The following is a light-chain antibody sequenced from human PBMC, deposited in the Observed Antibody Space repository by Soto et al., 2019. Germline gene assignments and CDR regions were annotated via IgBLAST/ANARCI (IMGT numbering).Light chain of an antibody. CDR2: KAS. CDR1: QSIRSW. CDR3: QQYSSYPT. J-gene: IGKJ1*01. Sequence: DIQMTQSPSTLSASVGDRVTITCRGSQSIRSWFAWYQQTPGKAPKVLIYKASSSESGAPSRFSGSGSGTEFTLTISSLQPDDLATYYCQQYSSYPTFGQGTKVDIK. V-gene: IGKV1-5*03.